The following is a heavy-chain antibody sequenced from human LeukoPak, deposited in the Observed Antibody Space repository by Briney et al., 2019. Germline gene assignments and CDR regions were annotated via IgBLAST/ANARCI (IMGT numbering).Heavy chain of an antibody. V-gene: IGHV1-2*02. CDR2: INPNSGDT. D-gene: IGHD3-10*01. CDR3: SRSSGSYCTFFDP. CDR1: GYTFNGYY. Sequence: ASVKVSFKAAGYTFNGYYVRWARQAPGQGLEWMGWINPNSGDTYYAQKFQGRVTMTSDTSISTAYMELSRLRSDDTAVYYCSRSSGSYCTFFDPWGQGTLVTVSS. J-gene: IGHJ5*02.